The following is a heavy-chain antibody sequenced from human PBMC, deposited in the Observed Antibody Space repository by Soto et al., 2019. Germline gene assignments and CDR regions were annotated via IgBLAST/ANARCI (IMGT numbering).Heavy chain of an antibody. CDR1: GYTFTSDG. Sequence: ASVKVSCKASGYTFTSDGISWVRQAPGQGLEWMGWISAYNGNTNYAQKLQGRVTMTTDTSTSTAYMELRSLRPDDTAVYYCAGSPPNVITPNHDAFDIWGQGTMVTVSS. V-gene: IGHV1-18*04. J-gene: IGHJ3*02. D-gene: IGHD3-22*01. CDR2: ISAYNGNT. CDR3: AGSPPNVITPNHDAFDI.